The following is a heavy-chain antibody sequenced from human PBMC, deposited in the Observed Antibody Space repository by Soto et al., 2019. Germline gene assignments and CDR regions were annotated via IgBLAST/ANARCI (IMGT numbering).Heavy chain of an antibody. D-gene: IGHD6-19*01. V-gene: IGHV1-46*01. CDR3: ARLRSGIAVAGTGLDY. CDR2: INASGGST. Sequence: ASVKVSCKASGYTFTSYGISWVRQAPGQGLERMGRINASGGSTSYAQKFQGRVTMTRDTSTSTVYMELSSVTAADTAVYYCARLRSGIAVAGTGLDYWGQGTLVTVSS. CDR1: GYTFTSYG. J-gene: IGHJ4*02.